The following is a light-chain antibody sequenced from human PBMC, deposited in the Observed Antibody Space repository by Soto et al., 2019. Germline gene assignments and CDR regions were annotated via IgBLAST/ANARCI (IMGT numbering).Light chain of an antibody. V-gene: IGKV1-9*01. J-gene: IGKJ1*01. CDR3: QHYNSYSEA. Sequence: DIQLTQSPSFLSASVGDRVTITCRASEGFTNNLAWYQQKPGKAPKSLINGASTLEGGVPSRFSGSGSGTEFTLTISSLQPEDFATYYCQHYNSYSEAFGQGTKVELK. CDR2: GAS. CDR1: EGFTNN.